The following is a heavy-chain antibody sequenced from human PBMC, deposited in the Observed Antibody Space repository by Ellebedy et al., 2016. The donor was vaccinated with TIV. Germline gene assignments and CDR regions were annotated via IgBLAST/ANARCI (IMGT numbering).Heavy chain of an antibody. D-gene: IGHD3-9*01. CDR1: GGSISSYY. CDR2: IYYSGST. V-gene: IGHV4-59*08. Sequence: MPSETLSLTCTVSGGSISSYYWSWIRQPPGKGLEWIGYIYYSGSTNYNPSLKSRVTISVDTSKNQFSLKLSSVTAADTAVYYCASLYYDILTGYYNAAFDIWGQGTMVTVSS. J-gene: IGHJ3*02. CDR3: ASLYYDILTGYYNAAFDI.